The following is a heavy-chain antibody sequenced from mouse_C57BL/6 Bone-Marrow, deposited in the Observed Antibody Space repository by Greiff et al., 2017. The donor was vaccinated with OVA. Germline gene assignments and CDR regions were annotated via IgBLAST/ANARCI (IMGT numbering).Heavy chain of an antibody. D-gene: IGHD2-3*01. CDR2: IDPENGDT. J-gene: IGHJ2*01. Sequence: VQLQQSGAELVRPGASVKLSCTASGFNIKDDYMHWVKQRPEQGLEWIGWIDPENGDTEYASKFQGKATITADTSSNTAYRQLSSLTSEDTAVYYCTTWGLLGPLDYWGQGTTLTVSS. CDR1: GFNIKDDY. V-gene: IGHV14-4*01. CDR3: TTWGLLGPLDY.